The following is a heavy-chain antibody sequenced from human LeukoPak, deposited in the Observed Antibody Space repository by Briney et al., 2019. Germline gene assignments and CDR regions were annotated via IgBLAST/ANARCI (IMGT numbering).Heavy chain of an antibody. D-gene: IGHD6-19*01. Sequence: PGGSLRLSCAASGFTFSSYAMSWVRQAPGKGLEWVSAISGSGGSTYYADSVKGRFTISRDNAKNSLYLQMNSLRAEDTAVYYCAREPSSSGWYYFDYWGQGTLVTVSS. V-gene: IGHV3-23*01. CDR3: AREPSSSGWYYFDY. CDR2: ISGSGGST. J-gene: IGHJ4*02. CDR1: GFTFSSYA.